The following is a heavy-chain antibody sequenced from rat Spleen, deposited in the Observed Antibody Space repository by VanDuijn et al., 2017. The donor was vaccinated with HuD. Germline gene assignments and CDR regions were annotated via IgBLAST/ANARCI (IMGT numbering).Heavy chain of an antibody. CDR3: ARWYNNYGFDY. CDR2: ISYSGST. J-gene: IGHJ2*01. V-gene: IGHV3-1*01. Sequence: EVQLQESGPGLVKPSQSLSLTCSVTGYSITSNYWGWIRKFPGNKMEWIGHISYSGSTSYNPSLKSRISITRDTSKNQFFLQLNSVTTEDTATYYCARWYNNYGFDYWGQGVMVTVSS. CDR1: GYSITSNY. D-gene: IGHD1-10*01.